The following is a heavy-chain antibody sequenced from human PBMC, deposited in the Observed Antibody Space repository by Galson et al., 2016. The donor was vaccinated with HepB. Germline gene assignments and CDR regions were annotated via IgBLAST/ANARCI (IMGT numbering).Heavy chain of an antibody. J-gene: IGHJ4*02. Sequence: SVKVSCKASNYSFPHFGITWVRQAPGQGLEWMGWIISHNGNANYAQKFQGRVTMTADTSTSIAYMELSSLTSDDTAVYFCARHNGCDYWGQGTLVTVSS. CDR3: ARHNGCDY. CDR2: IISHNGNA. CDR1: NYSFPHFG. D-gene: IGHD1-14*01. V-gene: IGHV1-18*01.